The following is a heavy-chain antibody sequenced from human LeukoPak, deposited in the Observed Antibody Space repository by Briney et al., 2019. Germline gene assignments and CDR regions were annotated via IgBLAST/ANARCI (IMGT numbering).Heavy chain of an antibody. CDR1: GFTFNNYA. J-gene: IGHJ4*02. Sequence: PGGSLRLSCAASGFTFNNYAMTWGRQAPGKGLEWVSGISGSGGSTYYSVKGRFTISRDNSKNTLYLQMNSLRAADTAVYYCAKAGEYCPDGSCYSENYYFDYWGQGTLVTVSS. V-gene: IGHV3-23*01. D-gene: IGHD2-15*01. CDR2: ISGSGGST. CDR3: AKAGEYCPDGSCYSENYYFDY.